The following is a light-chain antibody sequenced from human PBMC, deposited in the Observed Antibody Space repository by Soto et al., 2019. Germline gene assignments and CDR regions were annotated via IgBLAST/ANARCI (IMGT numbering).Light chain of an antibody. CDR1: GRAITANIY. V-gene: IGLV2-14*01. J-gene: IGLJ1*01. Sequence: QSALTQPASVSGSPGQSITISCTGAGRAITANIYLSWYQQHPGKAPKLLIHGVSHRPSGVSSRFSGSKSGNTASLTISGLQAEDEADYFCSSYTSTTTVYVFGTGTKLTVL. CDR3: SSYTSTTTVYV. CDR2: GVS.